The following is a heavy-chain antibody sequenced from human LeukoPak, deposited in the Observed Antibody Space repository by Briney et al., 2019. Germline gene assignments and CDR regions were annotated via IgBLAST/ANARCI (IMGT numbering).Heavy chain of an antibody. CDR1: GYTFTGYY. CDR3: ARGGHDFSGYSTWFDP. Sequence: ASVKVSCKASGYTFTGYYMHWVRQAPGQGLEWMGWINPNSGGTNYAQKFQGRVTMTRDTFISTAYMELSRLRSDDTAVYYCARGGHDFSGYSTWFDPWAREPWSPSPQ. J-gene: IGHJ5*02. D-gene: IGHD3-3*01. V-gene: IGHV1-2*02. CDR2: INPNSGGT.